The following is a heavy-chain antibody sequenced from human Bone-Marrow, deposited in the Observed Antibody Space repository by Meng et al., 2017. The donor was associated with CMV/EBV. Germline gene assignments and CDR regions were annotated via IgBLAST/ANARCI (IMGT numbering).Heavy chain of an antibody. CDR2: ISYDGSNK. CDR3: ARGNYYYYYGMDV. CDR1: GFTFSSYW. V-gene: IGHV3-30*03. D-gene: IGHD3-10*01. Sequence: GGSRRLSCAASGFTFSSYWMHWVRQAPGKGLEWVAVISYDGSNKYYADSVKGRFTTPRDNSKNTLYLQMNSLRAEETAVYYCARGNYYYYYGMDVWGQGTTVAVSS. J-gene: IGHJ6*02.